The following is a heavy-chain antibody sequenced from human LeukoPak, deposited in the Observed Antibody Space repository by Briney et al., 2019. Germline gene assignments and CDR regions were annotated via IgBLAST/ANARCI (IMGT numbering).Heavy chain of an antibody. CDR1: GFTFDDYA. D-gene: IGHD6-19*01. CDR3: AKDMGIAVAGTFDY. Sequence: PRGSLRLSCAASGFTFDDYAMHWVRQAPGKGLEWVSGISWNSGSIGYADSVKGRFTISRDNAKNSLYLQMNSLRAEDTALYYCAKDMGIAVAGTFDYWGQGTLVTVSS. J-gene: IGHJ4*02. CDR2: ISWNSGSI. V-gene: IGHV3-9*01.